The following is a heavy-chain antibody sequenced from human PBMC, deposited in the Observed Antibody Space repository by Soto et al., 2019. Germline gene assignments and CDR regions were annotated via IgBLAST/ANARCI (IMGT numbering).Heavy chain of an antibody. CDR3: ARLKVPAAMAGVIDY. Sequence: SETLSLTCAVYGGSFSGYYWSWIRQPPGKGLEWIGEINHSGSTNYNPSLKSRVTISVDTSKNQFSLKLSSVTAADTAVYYCARLKVPAAMAGVIDYWGQGTLVTVSS. CDR1: GGSFSGYY. J-gene: IGHJ4*02. V-gene: IGHV4-34*01. D-gene: IGHD2-2*01. CDR2: INHSGST.